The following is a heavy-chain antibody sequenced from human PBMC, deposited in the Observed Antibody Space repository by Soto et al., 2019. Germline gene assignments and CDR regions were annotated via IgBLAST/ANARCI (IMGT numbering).Heavy chain of an antibody. J-gene: IGHJ4*02. D-gene: IGHD1-26*01. CDR2: VFSSGST. Sequence: QVQLQESGPGLVKPSETLSLTCTVSGGSISNYYWSWIRQPARKGLEWIVRVFSSGSTNYNPALKTRVTMSEDTSKNQFSLKMRFVTAADTAVYYCAREPDVWDGFFNYWGQGILVTVSS. CDR1: GGSISNYY. V-gene: IGHV4-4*07. CDR3: AREPDVWDGFFNY.